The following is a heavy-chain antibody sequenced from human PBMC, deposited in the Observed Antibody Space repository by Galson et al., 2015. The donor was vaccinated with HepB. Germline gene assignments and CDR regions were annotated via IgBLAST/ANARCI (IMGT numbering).Heavy chain of an antibody. Sequence: QSGAEVKKPGESLKISCKGSGYSFTSYWIGWVRQMPGKGLEWMGIIYPGDSDTRYSPSFQGQVTISADKSISTAYLQWSSLKASDTAMYYCVTTEKSKYYYYYGMDVWGQGTTVTVSS. V-gene: IGHV5-51*03. CDR2: IYPGDSDT. D-gene: IGHD4-17*01. CDR3: VTTEKSKYYYYYGMDV. J-gene: IGHJ6*02. CDR1: GYSFTSYW.